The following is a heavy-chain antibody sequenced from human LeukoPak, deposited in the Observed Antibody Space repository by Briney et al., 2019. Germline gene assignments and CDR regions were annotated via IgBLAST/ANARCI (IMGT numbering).Heavy chain of an antibody. CDR3: AKEWVGRLGSDY. D-gene: IGHD1-26*01. CDR2: ISGSGGST. Sequence: PGGSLRLSCAASGFTFSSDAMSWVRQAPGKGLERVSAISGSGGSTYYADSVKGRFTISRDNSKNTLYLQMNSLRAEDTAVYYCAKEWVGRLGSDYWGQGTLVTVSS. CDR1: GFTFSSDA. V-gene: IGHV3-23*01. J-gene: IGHJ4*02.